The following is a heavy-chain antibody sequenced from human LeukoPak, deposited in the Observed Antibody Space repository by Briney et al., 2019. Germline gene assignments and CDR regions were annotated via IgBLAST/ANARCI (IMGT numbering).Heavy chain of an antibody. J-gene: IGHJ6*03. CDR2: IHPTAGSA. V-gene: IGHV1-46*01. Sequence: ASVKVSCKASEYTFTSYSLHWLRQAPGQGLQWMGMIHPTAGSANYAQKFQGRVTITADKSTSTAYMELSSLRSEDTAVYYCGATVTSYYYYYMDVWGKGTTVTVSS. CDR3: GATVTSYYYYYMDV. D-gene: IGHD4-17*01. CDR1: EYTFTSYS.